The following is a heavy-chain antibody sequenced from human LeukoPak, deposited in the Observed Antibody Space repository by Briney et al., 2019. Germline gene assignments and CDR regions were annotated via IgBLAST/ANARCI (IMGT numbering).Heavy chain of an antibody. D-gene: IGHD3-10*01. V-gene: IGHV5-51*01. CDR1: GYSFSTYW. Sequence: GESLKISCKGSGYSFSTYWIGWVRQMPGKGLEWMGIIYGGDSETKYSPSFQGQVTISVDKSISTAYLQWSSLKASDTAIYYCARLFYYGSASFDYWGQGTLVTVSS. J-gene: IGHJ4*02. CDR2: IYGGDSET. CDR3: ARLFYYGSASFDY.